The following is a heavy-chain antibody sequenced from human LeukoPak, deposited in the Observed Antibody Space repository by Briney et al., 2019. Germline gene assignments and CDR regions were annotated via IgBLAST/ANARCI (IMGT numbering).Heavy chain of an antibody. V-gene: IGHV1-2*02. CDR1: GYTFTGYY. D-gene: IGHD2-2*01. CDR3: ARALGYCSSTSCYYMDA. CDR2: INPNSGGT. J-gene: IGHJ6*03. Sequence: ASVKVSCKASGYTFTGYYMHWVRQAPGQGLEWMGWINPNSGGTNYAQKFQGRVTMTRDTSISTAYMELSRLRSDDTAVYYCARALGYCSSTSCYYMDAWGKGTTVTVSS.